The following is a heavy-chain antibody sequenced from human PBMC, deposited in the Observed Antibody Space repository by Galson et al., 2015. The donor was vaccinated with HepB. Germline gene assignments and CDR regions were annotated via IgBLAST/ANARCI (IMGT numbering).Heavy chain of an antibody. J-gene: IGHJ6*03. V-gene: IGHV3-21*01. CDR1: GFTFSTYT. CDR2: ISSNGYYI. CDR3: ARDYYYYIDV. Sequence: SLRLSCAASGFTFSTYTMNWVRQAPGKGLEWVSSISSNGYYIYYADSVKGRFTISRDNAENSLYLQMNSLRAEDTAVYYCARDYYYYIDVWGKGTTVTVSS.